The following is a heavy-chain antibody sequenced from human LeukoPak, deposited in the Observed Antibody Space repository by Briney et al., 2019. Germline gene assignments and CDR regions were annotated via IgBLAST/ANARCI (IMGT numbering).Heavy chain of an antibody. J-gene: IGHJ6*03. CDR1: GGSISSNAYY. CDR2: IYDIGST. Sequence: PSQTLSLTCTVSGGSISSNAYYWTWIRQHLGKGLEWIGYIYDIGSTSYNPSLESRVTISVDTSKTQFSLRLSSVTAADTALYYCARGHGDYYMDVWGKGTTVTVSS. CDR3: ARGHGDYYMDV. V-gene: IGHV4-31*03. D-gene: IGHD4-17*01.